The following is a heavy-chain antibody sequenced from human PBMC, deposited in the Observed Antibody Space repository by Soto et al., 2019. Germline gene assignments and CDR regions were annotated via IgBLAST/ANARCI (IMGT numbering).Heavy chain of an antibody. V-gene: IGHV3-23*01. CDR1: GFTFSSYA. D-gene: IGHD6-13*01. Sequence: GGSLRLSCAASGFTFSSYAMSWVRQAPGKGLEWVSAISGSGGSTYYADSVKGRFTISRDNSKNTLYLQMNSLRAEDTAVYYCAKGSSWYVVPYYFDYWGQGTLVTVSS. CDR2: ISGSGGST. CDR3: AKGSSWYVVPYYFDY. J-gene: IGHJ4*02.